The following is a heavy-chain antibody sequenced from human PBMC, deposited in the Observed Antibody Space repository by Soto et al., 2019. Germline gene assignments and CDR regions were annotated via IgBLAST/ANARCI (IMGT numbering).Heavy chain of an antibody. CDR3: ARGDTYSSSWYRAPYIDY. Sequence: GGSLRLSCAASGFIFSNFAMYWVRRAPGKGLEWVSSIRQSGDRSSYADSAKGRFTISRDNSKNTLYLQMNSLRAEDTAVYYCARGDTYSSSWYRAPYIDYWGQGTLVTVSS. D-gene: IGHD6-13*01. CDR2: IRQSGDRS. V-gene: IGHV3-23*01. CDR1: GFIFSNFA. J-gene: IGHJ4*02.